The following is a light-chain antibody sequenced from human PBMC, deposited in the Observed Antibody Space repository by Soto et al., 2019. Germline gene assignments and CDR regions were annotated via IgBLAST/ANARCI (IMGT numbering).Light chain of an antibody. CDR2: KAS. CDR3: RQYRA. Sequence: DIQMTQSPSTLSASVGDRVTITCRASQSISSWLAWYQQKPGKAPKLLIYKASSLESVVPSRFSGSGSGTEVTLTFRSLQPDDFATYYCRQYRAFGQGTKVENK. CDR1: QSISSW. V-gene: IGKV1-5*03. J-gene: IGKJ1*01.